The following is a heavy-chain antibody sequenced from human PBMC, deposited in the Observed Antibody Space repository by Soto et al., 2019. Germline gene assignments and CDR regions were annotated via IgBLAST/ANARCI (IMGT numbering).Heavy chain of an antibody. J-gene: IGHJ6*02. CDR2: ISYDGSNK. Sequence: GGSLRLSCAASGFTFSSYAMHWVRQAPGKGLEWVAVISYDGSNKYYADSVKGRFNISRDNSKNTLYLQMNSLRAEDTAVYYCAREFHGIVTSYYYYGMDVWGQGTTVTVSS. D-gene: IGHD3-22*01. V-gene: IGHV3-30-3*01. CDR3: AREFHGIVTSYYYYGMDV. CDR1: GFTFSSYA.